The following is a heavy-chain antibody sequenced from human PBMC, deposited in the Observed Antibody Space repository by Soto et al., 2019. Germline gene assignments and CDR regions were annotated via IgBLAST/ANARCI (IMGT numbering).Heavy chain of an antibody. CDR2: IYYSGST. V-gene: IGHV4-39*01. J-gene: IGHJ4*02. D-gene: IGHD3-22*01. CDR3: ARTAYYDSSGDPLFDY. Sequence: SETLSLTCTVSGGSISSSSYYWGWIRQPPGKGLEWIGSIYYSGSTYYNPSLKSRVTISVDTSKNQFSLKLSSVTAADTAVYYCARTAYYDSSGDPLFDYWGQGTLVTVSS. CDR1: GGSISSSSYY.